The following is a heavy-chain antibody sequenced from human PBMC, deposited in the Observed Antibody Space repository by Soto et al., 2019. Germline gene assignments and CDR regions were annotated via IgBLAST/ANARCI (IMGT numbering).Heavy chain of an antibody. D-gene: IGHD2-2*01. CDR2: INPSGGST. J-gene: IGHJ5*02. CDR3: ARRVVPAASPWFDP. Sequence: ASVKVSCTASGYTFTSYYMPWVRQAPGQGLGWMGIINPSGGSTSYAQKFQGRVTMTRDTSTSTVYMELSSLRSEDTAVYYCARRVVPAASPWFDPLGQGTMVTVSP. CDR1: GYTFTSYY. V-gene: IGHV1-46*01.